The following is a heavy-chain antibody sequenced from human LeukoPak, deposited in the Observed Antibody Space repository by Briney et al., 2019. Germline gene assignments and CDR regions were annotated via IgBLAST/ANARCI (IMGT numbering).Heavy chain of an antibody. D-gene: IGHD1-26*01. Sequence: GGSLRLSCAASGFTFISYWMSWVRQAPGKGLEWVANINQDGSEKNYVDSVKGRFSISRDNAKNSLFLEMNSLRAEDTAVYYCVREMISTSWEYYHYYHYMDVWGKGTTVTVSS. J-gene: IGHJ6*03. V-gene: IGHV3-7*01. CDR1: GFTFISYW. CDR3: VREMISTSWEYYHYYHYMDV. CDR2: INQDGSEK.